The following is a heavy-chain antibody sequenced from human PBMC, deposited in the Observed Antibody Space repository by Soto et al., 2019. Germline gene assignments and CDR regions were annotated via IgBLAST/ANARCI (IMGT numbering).Heavy chain of an antibody. CDR3: ARLLTCGGSCYGAPVFAFDI. Sequence: SETLSLTCTVSGGSISSSSYYWGWIRQPPGKGLEWIGSIYYSGSTYYNPSLKSRVTISVDTSKNQFSLKLSSVTAADTAVYYCARLLTCGGSCYGAPVFAFDIWGQGTMVTVSS. J-gene: IGHJ3*02. D-gene: IGHD2-15*01. CDR1: GGSISSSSYY. CDR2: IYYSGST. V-gene: IGHV4-39*01.